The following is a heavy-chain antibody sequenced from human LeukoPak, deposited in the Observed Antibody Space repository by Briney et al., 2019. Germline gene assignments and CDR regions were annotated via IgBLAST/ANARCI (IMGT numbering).Heavy chain of an antibody. Sequence: SETLSLTCTVSGGSISSYYWSWIRQPPGKGLEWIGYIYYSGSTNYNPSLKSRVTISVDTSKNQFSLKLSSVTAADTAVYYCARLGDSGSPPPCYYYYYGMDVWGQGTTVTVSS. J-gene: IGHJ6*02. CDR3: ARLGDSGSPPPCYYYYYGMDV. CDR2: IYYSGST. D-gene: IGHD1-26*01. V-gene: IGHV4-59*01. CDR1: GGSISSYY.